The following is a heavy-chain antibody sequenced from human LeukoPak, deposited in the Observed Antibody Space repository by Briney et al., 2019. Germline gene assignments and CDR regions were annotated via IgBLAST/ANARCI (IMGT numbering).Heavy chain of an antibody. CDR2: IDSNSNFM. CDR1: GFTFGLYS. D-gene: IGHD2/OR15-2a*01. V-gene: IGHV3-21*01. CDR3: VRGCNRASCPYYFDS. J-gene: IGHJ4*02. Sequence: TPGGSLRLSCAASGFTFGLYSMTWVRQTPGKGLEWVSLIDSNSNFMNYADSVKGRFTISRDNAKKSLYLQMNSLRAEDTAVYYCVRGCNRASCPYYFDSWAVGTLVTVSS.